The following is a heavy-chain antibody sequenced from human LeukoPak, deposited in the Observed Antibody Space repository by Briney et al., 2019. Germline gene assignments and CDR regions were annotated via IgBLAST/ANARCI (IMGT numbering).Heavy chain of an antibody. CDR3: AREYGYNTPHLDY. V-gene: IGHV3-74*01. CDR2: INTDGSGT. D-gene: IGHD5-24*01. CDR1: GFTFSNYW. J-gene: IGHJ4*02. Sequence: GGSLRLSCAASGFTFSNYWMHWVRQAPGKGLVWVSRINTDGSGTSYADSVKGRFTISRDNAKNTLYLQMNTLRAEDTAVYYCAREYGYNTPHLDYWGQGTLVTVSS.